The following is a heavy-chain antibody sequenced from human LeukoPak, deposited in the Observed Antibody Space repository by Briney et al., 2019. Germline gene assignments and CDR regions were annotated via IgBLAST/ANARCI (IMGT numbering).Heavy chain of an antibody. CDR2: IYTSGST. V-gene: IGHV4-61*02. J-gene: IGHJ4*02. D-gene: IGHD3-22*01. CDR1: GGSISSGSYY. CDR3: AGTPTGNDSSGLFEY. Sequence: KASETLSLTCTVSGGSISSGSYYWSWIRQPAGKGLEWIGRIYTSGSTNYNPSLKSRVTISVDTSKNQFSLKLSSVTAADTAVYYCAGTPTGNDSSGLFEYWGQGTLVTVSS.